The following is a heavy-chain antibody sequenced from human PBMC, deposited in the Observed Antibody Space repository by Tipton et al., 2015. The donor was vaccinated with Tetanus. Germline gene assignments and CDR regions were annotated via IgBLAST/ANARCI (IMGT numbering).Heavy chain of an antibody. V-gene: IGHV4-31*03. Sequence: TLSLTCTVSGGSITSSYWSWVRHLPGKGLEAIGNTQFSGGTYYDPSLKSRATISIDMSKNQFSLKLTSVTAADTAVYFCARDFRGNGDGWYWDYWGQGTLVTVSS. CDR2: TQFSGGT. CDR3: ARDFRGNGDGWYWDY. CDR1: GGSITSSY. D-gene: IGHD6-19*01. J-gene: IGHJ4*02.